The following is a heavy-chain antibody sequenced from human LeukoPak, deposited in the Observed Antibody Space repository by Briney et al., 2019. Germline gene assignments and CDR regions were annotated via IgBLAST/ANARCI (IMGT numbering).Heavy chain of an antibody. D-gene: IGHD3-3*01. J-gene: IGHJ5*02. CDR1: GGSFSGYY. CDR3: ASVRSRVVRPRRNWFDP. Sequence: SETLSLTCAVYGGSFSGYYWSWIRQPPGKGLEWIWEINHSGSTNYNPSLKSRVTISVDTSKNQFSLKLSSVTAADTAVYYCASVRSRVVRPRRNWFDPWGQGTLVTVSS. V-gene: IGHV4-34*01. CDR2: INHSGST.